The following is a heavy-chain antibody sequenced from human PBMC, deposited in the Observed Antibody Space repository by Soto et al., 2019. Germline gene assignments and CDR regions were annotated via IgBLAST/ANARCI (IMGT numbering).Heavy chain of an antibody. J-gene: IGHJ6*02. D-gene: IGHD3-9*01. CDR2: SSAYNGHT. CDR3: ARVPHNFNWVPDGLDV. CDR1: GNIFTSNG. V-gene: IGHV1-18*04. Sequence: QVQLVQSGAEVKKPGASVKVSCKASGNIFTSNGFSWVRQAPGQGTEWMGWSSAYNGHTNYVQKFQGRVTMTTDTSTRTAYMELRSLRSDDTAVYYCARVPHNFNWVPDGLDVWGQGTTVIVSS.